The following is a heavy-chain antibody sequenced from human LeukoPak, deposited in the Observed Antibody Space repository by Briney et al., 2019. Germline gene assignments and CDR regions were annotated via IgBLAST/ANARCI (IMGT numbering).Heavy chain of an antibody. CDR1: GFTFSTFA. D-gene: IGHD4-17*01. V-gene: IGHV3-30*01. CDR2: MSYDGSKE. CDR3: ARGIGYGFFDY. J-gene: IGHJ4*02. Sequence: PGGSLRLSCAASGFTFSTFAVHWVRQAPGKGLERVAVMSYDGSKEYYADSVKGRFTVSRDNSKNTLYLQMNSLRTEDTAVYYCARGIGYGFFDYWGQGTLVTVSS.